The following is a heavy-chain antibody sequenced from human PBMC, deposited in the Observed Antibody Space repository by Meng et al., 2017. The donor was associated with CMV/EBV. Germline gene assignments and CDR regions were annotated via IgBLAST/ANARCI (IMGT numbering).Heavy chain of an antibody. CDR3: ARGGNWFDP. V-gene: IGHV4-34*02. J-gene: IGHJ5*02. Sequence: QVQLQEWGAGRLKPSATLAPTCAVYGGSFSGYYWSLIRQPPGKGLGWIGEINHSGSTNYNPSLKSRVTISVDTSKNQFSLKLSSVTAADTAVYYCARGGNWFDPWGQGTLVTVSS. CDR2: INHSGST. CDR1: GGSFSGYY.